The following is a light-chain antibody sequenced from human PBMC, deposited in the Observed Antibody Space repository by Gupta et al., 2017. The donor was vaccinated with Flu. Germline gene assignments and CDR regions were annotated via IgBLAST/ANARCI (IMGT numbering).Light chain of an antibody. CDR3: YSTDTSGNHRV. CDR2: EDR. Sequence: SYALTQPPSVSVSPGQTARINCSGDALPKKYAYWYQQKSGQAPVLIIYEDRKRPSGVPERFSGSSSGTMATLTISGAQVEDEADYYCYSTDTSGNHRVFGGGTNLTVL. V-gene: IGLV3-10*01. J-gene: IGLJ3*02. CDR1: ALPKKY.